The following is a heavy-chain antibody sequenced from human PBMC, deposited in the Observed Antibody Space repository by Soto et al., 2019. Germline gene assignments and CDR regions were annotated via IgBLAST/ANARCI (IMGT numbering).Heavy chain of an antibody. Sequence: SETLSLTCAVYGGSFSGYYWSWIRQPPGKGLEWIGEINHSGSTNYNPSLKSRVTISVDTSKNQFSLKLSSVTAADTAVYYCARSRHGSGSYYYYYGMDVWGQGTTVTVSS. CDR1: GGSFSGYY. CDR2: INHSGST. J-gene: IGHJ6*02. D-gene: IGHD3-10*01. V-gene: IGHV4-34*01. CDR3: ARSRHGSGSYYYYYGMDV.